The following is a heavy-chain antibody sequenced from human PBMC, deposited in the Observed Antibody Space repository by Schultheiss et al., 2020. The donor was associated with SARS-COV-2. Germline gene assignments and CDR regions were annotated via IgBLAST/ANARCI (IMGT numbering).Heavy chain of an antibody. D-gene: IGHD6-13*01. V-gene: IGHV4-4*02. CDR3: ARQGASAGTYYFDY. Sequence: SQTLSLTCVVSGDSISGSNWWSWVRQPPGKGLEWIGEIYHSGGTNYNPSLKSRVTISVDTSKNQLSLRVSSVTAADTAVYYCARQGASAGTYYFDYWGQETLVTVSS. CDR2: IYHSGGT. CDR1: GDSISGSNW. J-gene: IGHJ4*02.